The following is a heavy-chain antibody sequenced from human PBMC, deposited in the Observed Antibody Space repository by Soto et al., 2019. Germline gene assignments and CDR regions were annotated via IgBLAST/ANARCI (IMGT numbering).Heavy chain of an antibody. J-gene: IGHJ3*02. Sequence: GSLRLSCAASGFTFSSYGMHWVRQAPGKGLEWISYISIRGSPTYNADSVKGRFTISRDNAKNSLYLQMNSLRDEDTAVYYCARDFAYAFDIWGQGTMVTVSS. CDR1: GFTFSSYG. CDR2: ISIRGSPT. V-gene: IGHV3-48*02. CDR3: ARDFAYAFDI.